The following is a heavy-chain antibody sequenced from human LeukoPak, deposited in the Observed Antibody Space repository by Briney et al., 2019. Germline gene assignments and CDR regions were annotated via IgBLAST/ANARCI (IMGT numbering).Heavy chain of an antibody. CDR3: ARQTGSGLFILP. CDR2: IYYSGNT. D-gene: IGHD3-10*01. Sequence: SETLSLTCTVSGVSISSSNSYWGWIRQPPGKGLEWIGSIYYSGNTYYNASLKSQVSISIDMSKNQFSLKLTSVTAADTAVYYCARQTGSGLFILPGGQGTLVTVSS. CDR1: GVSISSSNSY. J-gene: IGHJ4*02. V-gene: IGHV4-39*01.